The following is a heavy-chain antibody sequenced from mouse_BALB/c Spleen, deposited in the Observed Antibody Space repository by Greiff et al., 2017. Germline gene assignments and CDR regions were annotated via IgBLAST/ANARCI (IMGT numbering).Heavy chain of an antibody. J-gene: IGHJ2*01. CDR2: ISSGGST. CDR1: GFTFSSYA. CDR3: ARDDYEDFDD. Sequence: EVQGVESGGGLVKPGGSLKLSCAASGFTFSSYAMSWVRQTPEKRLEWVASISSGGSTYYPDSVKGRFTISRDNARNILYLQMSSLRSEDTAMYYCARDDYEDFDDWGQGTTLTVSS. D-gene: IGHD2-4*01. V-gene: IGHV5-6-5*01.